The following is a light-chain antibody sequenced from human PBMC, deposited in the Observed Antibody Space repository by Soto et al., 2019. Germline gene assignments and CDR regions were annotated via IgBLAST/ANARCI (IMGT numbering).Light chain of an antibody. CDR1: QSISTY. V-gene: IGKV1-39*01. Sequence: DIQMTQSPSSLSASVGDRVIITCRASQSISTYLNWYQQKPGKAPKLLIYSASSLQSGVPSRFSGSGSGTDFTLTISSLQPEDFASYYCQQSYSRPITFGQGTRLDIK. CDR2: SAS. J-gene: IGKJ5*01. CDR3: QQSYSRPIT.